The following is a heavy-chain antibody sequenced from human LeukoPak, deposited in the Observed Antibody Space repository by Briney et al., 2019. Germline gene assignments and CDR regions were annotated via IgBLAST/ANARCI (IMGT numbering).Heavy chain of an antibody. V-gene: IGHV3-7*05. Sequence: QPGGSLRLSCEASGFTFSSYWMSWVRQAPGKGLEWVANTDQDGSEKYYVDSVKGRFTISRDNSKNTLYLQMNSLRAEDTAVYYCAKDRAISSGYYQPLFDYWGQGTLVTVSS. CDR1: GFTFSSYW. CDR2: TDQDGSEK. D-gene: IGHD3-22*01. J-gene: IGHJ4*02. CDR3: AKDRAISSGYYQPLFDY.